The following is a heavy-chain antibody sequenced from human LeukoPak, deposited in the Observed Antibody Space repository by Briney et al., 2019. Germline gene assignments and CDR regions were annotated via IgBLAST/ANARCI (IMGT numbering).Heavy chain of an antibody. V-gene: IGHV4-4*07. CDR1: GGSISSYY. Sequence: SETLSLTCTVSGGSISSYYWSWNRQPAGKGLEWIGRIYTSGSTNYNPSLKSRVTMSVDTSKNQFSLKLSSVTAADTAVYYCARVLDYYDSSGSPAFDIWGQGTMVTVSS. CDR3: ARVLDYYDSSGSPAFDI. J-gene: IGHJ3*02. CDR2: IYTSGST. D-gene: IGHD3-22*01.